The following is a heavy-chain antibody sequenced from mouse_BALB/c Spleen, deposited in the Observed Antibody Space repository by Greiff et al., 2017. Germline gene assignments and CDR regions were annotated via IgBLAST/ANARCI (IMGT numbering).Heavy chain of an antibody. CDR1: GFTFSSFG. D-gene: IGHD4-1*01. J-gene: IGHJ3*01. CDR3: ARRTGTFFAY. V-gene: IGHV5-17*02. Sequence: EVMLVESGGGLVQPGGSRKLSCAASGFTFSSFGMHWVRQAPEKGLEWVAYISSGSSTIYYADTVKGRFTISRDNPKNTLFLQMTSLRSEDTAMYYCARRTGTFFAYWGQGTLVTVSA. CDR2: ISSGSSTI.